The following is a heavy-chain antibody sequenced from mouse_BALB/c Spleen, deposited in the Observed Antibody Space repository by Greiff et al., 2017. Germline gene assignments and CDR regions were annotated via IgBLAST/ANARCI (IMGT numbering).Heavy chain of an antibody. J-gene: IGHJ4*01. CDR1: GYTFTSYV. D-gene: IGHD1-2*01. CDR2: INPYNDGT. CDR3: ARSGRLVYYYAMDY. V-gene: IGHV1-14*01. Sequence: LTESGPELVKPGASVKMSCKASGYTFTSYVMHWVKQKPGQGLEWFGYINPYNDGTKYNEKFKGKATLTSDKSSSTAYMELSSLTSEDSAVYYCARSGRLVYYYAMDYWGQGTSVTVSS.